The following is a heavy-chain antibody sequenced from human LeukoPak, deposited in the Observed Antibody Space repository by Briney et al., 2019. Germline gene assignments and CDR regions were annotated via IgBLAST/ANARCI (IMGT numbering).Heavy chain of an antibody. CDR1: GYTFTAYY. Sequence: VASVKVSCKTSGYTFTAYYMYWLRQAPGQGLECMGWIYPHSGATGYAQNFQGRVTMTRDTSVSTIYMELSRLRSDDTAVYYCARDGVSTTPDFDYWGQGALVTVSS. D-gene: IGHD2-8*01. CDR3: ARDGVSTTPDFDY. J-gene: IGHJ4*02. V-gene: IGHV1-2*02. CDR2: IYPHSGAT.